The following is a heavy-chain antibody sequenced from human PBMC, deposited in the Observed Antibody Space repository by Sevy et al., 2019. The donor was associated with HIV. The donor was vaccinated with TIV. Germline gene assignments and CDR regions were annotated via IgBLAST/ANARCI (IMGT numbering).Heavy chain of an antibody. V-gene: IGHV3-21*01. J-gene: IGHJ4*02. D-gene: IGHD3-22*01. CDR2: ISSSSSYI. CDR1: GFTFSSYS. CDR3: ARVKARGTYYYDSSEETSYYFDY. Sequence: GGSLRLSCAASGFTFSSYSMNWVRQAPGKGLEWVSSISSSSSYIYYADSVKGRFTISRDNAKKSLYLQMNSLRAEDTAVYYCARVKARGTYYYDSSEETSYYFDYWGQGTLVTVSS.